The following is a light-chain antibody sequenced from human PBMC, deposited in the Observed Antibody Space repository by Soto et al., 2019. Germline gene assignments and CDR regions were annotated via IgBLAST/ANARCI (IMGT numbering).Light chain of an antibody. J-gene: IGKJ5*01. CDR1: QSISTY. Sequence: DIQMTQSPSSLSASVTDKVTITCRASQSISTYLNWYQQKPGQAPQLLIYSASNLQSEVPSRFSGSGSGTEFTLTISSLQPEDFAAYYCQQSYTTPVTFGQGTRLEIK. V-gene: IGKV1-39*01. CDR3: QQSYTTPVT. CDR2: SAS.